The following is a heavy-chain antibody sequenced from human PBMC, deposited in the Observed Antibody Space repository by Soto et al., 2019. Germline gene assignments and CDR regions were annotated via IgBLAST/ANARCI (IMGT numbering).Heavy chain of an antibody. CDR2: TYYRSKWYN. CDR3: AGMQDGALAY. J-gene: IGHJ4*02. CDR1: GDSFSSNSAA. V-gene: IGHV6-1*01. Sequence: SQTLSLTCAISGDSFSSNSAAWNWIRQSPSRGLEWLGRTYYRSKWYNEYAVSVKSRITIEPDTSKNQFSLQLNSVIPEDTAVYYCAGMQDGALAYWGQGTLVTVSS. D-gene: IGHD1-26*01.